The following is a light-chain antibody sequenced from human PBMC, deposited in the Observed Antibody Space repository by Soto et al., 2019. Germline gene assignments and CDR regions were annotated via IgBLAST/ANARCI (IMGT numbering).Light chain of an antibody. Sequence: EIVLKQSPSTLSLTPGERATLSCRASQSVSSSYLAWYQQKPGQAPRLLIYGASSRATGIPDRFSGSGSGTDFTLTLSRLEPEDFAVYYYQQHGSSPRITFGQGTRLEIK. CDR3: QQHGSSPRIT. V-gene: IGKV3-20*01. CDR2: GAS. J-gene: IGKJ5*01. CDR1: QSVSSSY.